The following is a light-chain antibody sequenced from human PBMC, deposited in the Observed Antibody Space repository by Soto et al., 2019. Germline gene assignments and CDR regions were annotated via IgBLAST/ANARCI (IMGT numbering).Light chain of an antibody. J-gene: IGKJ1*01. CDR2: GAS. V-gene: IGKV3-20*01. CDR1: QSVSSSY. Sequence: EIVLTQSPGTLSLSPGERATLSCRASQSVSSSYLAWYQQKPGQTPRLLIYGASSRATGIPDRFSGSGSGTDFTLTISRLEPEDFAAYYCQQYDSSPWTFGQGPKVEIK. CDR3: QQYDSSPWT.